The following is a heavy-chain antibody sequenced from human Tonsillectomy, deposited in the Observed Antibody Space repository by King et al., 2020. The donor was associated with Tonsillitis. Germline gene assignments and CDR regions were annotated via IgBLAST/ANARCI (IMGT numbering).Heavy chain of an antibody. CDR3: AKVHSSTCYWFDP. CDR1: GFPFSNYG. V-gene: IGHV3-30*02. CDR2: IRYDGSYK. J-gene: IGHJ5*02. Sequence: VQLVESGGGVVQPGGSLRLSCAASGFPFSNYGMHWVRQAPGKGLEWVAFIRYDGSYKYYGDSVKGRFTISRDNSKNTLYLQMNSLEAEDTAVYYCAKVHSSTCYWFDPWGQGTLVTVSS. D-gene: IGHD2-2*01.